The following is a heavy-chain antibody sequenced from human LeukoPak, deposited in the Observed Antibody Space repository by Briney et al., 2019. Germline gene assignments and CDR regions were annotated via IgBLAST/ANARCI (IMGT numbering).Heavy chain of an antibody. V-gene: IGHV4-34*01. CDR1: GGSFSGYY. CDR3: AYRGYSYGLRDY. Sequence: SETLSLTCAVYGGSFSGYYWSWIRQPPGKGLEWIGEINHSGSTNYNPSLKSRVTISVDTSKNQFSLELSSVTAADTAVYYCAYRGYSYGLRDYWGQGTLVTVSS. CDR2: INHSGST. D-gene: IGHD5-18*01. J-gene: IGHJ4*02.